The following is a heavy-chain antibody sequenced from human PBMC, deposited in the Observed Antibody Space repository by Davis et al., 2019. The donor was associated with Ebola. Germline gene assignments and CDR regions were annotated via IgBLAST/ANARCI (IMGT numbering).Heavy chain of an antibody. CDR2: TYYNSKWYN. CDR3: ARGFFRHGFDV. CDR1: GNSVSSNSAP. D-gene: IGHD3-3*01. V-gene: IGHV6-1*01. Sequence: HSQTLSLTCAISGNSVSSNSAPCNWIRQSPSRGLEWLGRTYYNSKWYNDYARSVKSRITINPDTSKNQFSLQLNSVTPEDTAVYYCARGFFRHGFDVWGQGTMITVSS. J-gene: IGHJ3*01.